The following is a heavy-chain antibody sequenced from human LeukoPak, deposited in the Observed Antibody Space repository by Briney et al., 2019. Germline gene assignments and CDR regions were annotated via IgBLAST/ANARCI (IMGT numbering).Heavy chain of an antibody. CDR3: ARARSITMVRGVIYNWFDP. D-gene: IGHD3-10*01. J-gene: IGHJ5*02. CDR1: GYTFTSYG. CDR2: ISAYNGNT. V-gene: IGHV1-18*01. Sequence: VASVKVSCKASGYTFTSYGISWVRQAPGQRLEWMGWISAYNGNTNYAQKLQGRVTMTTDTSTGTAYMELRSLRSDDTAVYYCARARSITMVRGVIYNWFDPWGQGTLVTVSS.